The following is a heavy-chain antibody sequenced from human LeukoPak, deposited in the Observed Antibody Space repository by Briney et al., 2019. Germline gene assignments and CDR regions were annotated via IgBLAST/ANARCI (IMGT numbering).Heavy chain of an antibody. Sequence: SETLSLTCTVSGGSISSGGYYWSWIRQHPGKGLEWIGYIHYSGSTYYNPSLKSRVTISVDTSKNQFSLKLSSVTAADTAVYYCARGRVDTAMVGPYLFDYWGQGTLVTVSS. CDR1: GGSISSGGYY. CDR3: ARGRVDTAMVGPYLFDY. V-gene: IGHV4-31*03. J-gene: IGHJ4*02. D-gene: IGHD5-18*01. CDR2: IHYSGST.